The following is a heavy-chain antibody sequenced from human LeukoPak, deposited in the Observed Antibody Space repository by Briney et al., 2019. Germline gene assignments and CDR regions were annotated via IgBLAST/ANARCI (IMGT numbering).Heavy chain of an antibody. CDR1: GFTFNNYA. D-gene: IGHD2-15*01. CDR2: ISSNGGST. Sequence: PGGSLRLSCAASGFTFNNYAMHWVRQAPGKGLEYVSSISSNGGSTYYGNSVKGRFTISRDNSKNTLYLQRGRLRAEDMAVYYCARRYCSGDTCYYDYWGQGTLVAVSS. V-gene: IGHV3-64*01. CDR3: ARRYCSGDTCYYDY. J-gene: IGHJ4*02.